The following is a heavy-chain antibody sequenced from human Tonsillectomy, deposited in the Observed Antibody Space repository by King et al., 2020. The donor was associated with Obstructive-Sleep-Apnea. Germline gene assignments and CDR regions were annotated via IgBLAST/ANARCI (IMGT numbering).Heavy chain of an antibody. V-gene: IGHV3-23*04. Sequence: VQLVESGGGLVQPGGSLRLSCAASGFTYSTHAMTWVRQTPGKGLEWVSTISDNAGNTYYTDSVKGRFTISRDNSKDTLYLQMKSLRVEDTAVYYCAKDRWGSYFDSWAQGIVVTVSP. CDR1: GFTYSTHA. CDR2: ISDNAGNT. D-gene: IGHD3-16*01. CDR3: AKDRWGSYFDS. J-gene: IGHJ4*02.